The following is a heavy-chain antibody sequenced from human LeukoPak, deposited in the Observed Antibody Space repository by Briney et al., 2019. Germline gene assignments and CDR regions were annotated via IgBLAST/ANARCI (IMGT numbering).Heavy chain of an antibody. CDR1: GLTFDDYA. V-gene: IGHV3-9*01. D-gene: IGHD3-9*01. J-gene: IGHJ4*02. CDR2: ICWNSGSI. Sequence: GGSLRLSCAASGLTFDDYAVHWVRQAPGKGLGWVSGICWNSGSIGYADSVKGRFTNSRDNAKNSLYLQMNNLRAEDTALYYCAKGENGGLRYFDFDYWGQGTLVTVSS. CDR3: AKGENGGLRYFDFDY.